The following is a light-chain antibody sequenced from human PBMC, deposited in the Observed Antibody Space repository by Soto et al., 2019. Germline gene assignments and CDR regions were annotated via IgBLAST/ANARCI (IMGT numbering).Light chain of an antibody. Sequence: EIVLTQSPATLSLSPGERATLSCRASQSVRSYLSWYQQKPGQAPRLLIYEASSRATGIPARFSGSGSGTDFSLTISRLEPEDFAIYYCQQRSDWTVTFGQGTKVEIK. J-gene: IGKJ1*01. CDR3: QQRSDWTVT. CDR1: QSVRSY. CDR2: EAS. V-gene: IGKV3-11*01.